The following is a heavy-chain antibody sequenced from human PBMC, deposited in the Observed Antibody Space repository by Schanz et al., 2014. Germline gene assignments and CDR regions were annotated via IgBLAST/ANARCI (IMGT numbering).Heavy chain of an antibody. CDR2: ISWNSGSI. Sequence: EVQLVESGGCLVQPCRSLRLSCAASGFTFDDYAMHWVRQAPGKGPEWVSGISWNSGSIGYADSVKGRFTISRDDAKNSLYMQMTSLRAEDTALYYCAKDRQNRVNRVGYYYGMDVWGQGTTVTVSS. CDR1: GFTFDDYA. V-gene: IGHV3-9*01. J-gene: IGHJ6*02. D-gene: IGHD3-16*01. CDR3: AKDRQNRVNRVGYYYGMDV.